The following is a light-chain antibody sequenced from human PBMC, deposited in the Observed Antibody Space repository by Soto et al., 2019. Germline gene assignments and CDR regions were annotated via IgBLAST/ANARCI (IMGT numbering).Light chain of an antibody. Sequence: DSNMTQAPSSLSASIGDRVTITCRASQGIRSDLGWYQQKPGKAPKLLIYKASTLKSGVPSRFSGSGSGTEFTLTISSLQPDDFATYYCQHYNSYSEAFGQGPKVDIK. CDR2: KAS. CDR3: QHYNSYSEA. J-gene: IGKJ1*01. CDR1: QGIRSD. V-gene: IGKV1-5*03.